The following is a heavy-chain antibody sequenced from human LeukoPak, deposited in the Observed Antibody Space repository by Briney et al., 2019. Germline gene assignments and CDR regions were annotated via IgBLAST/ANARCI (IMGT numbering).Heavy chain of an antibody. Sequence: ASVQVSCKASGYTFTGYYMHWVRQAPGQGLEWMGWINPNSCDTNFAQKFQGRVTMTRDTFNRTAYLELSGLRSDDTAVYYCAKNPYEYYFDYWGQGTLVTVSS. V-gene: IGHV1-2*02. J-gene: IGHJ4*02. CDR2: INPNSCDT. CDR3: AKNPYEYYFDY. D-gene: IGHD5-12*01. CDR1: GYTFTGYY.